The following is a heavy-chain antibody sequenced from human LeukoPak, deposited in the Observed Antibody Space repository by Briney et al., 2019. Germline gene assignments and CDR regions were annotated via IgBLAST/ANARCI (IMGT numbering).Heavy chain of an antibody. J-gene: IGHJ4*02. Sequence: GGSLRLSCAASRFTFSSHGMHWVCQAPGKGLEWVALISYDGSNKQYADSVKGRFTISRDDSKNTLDLQMNSLRAEDTAVFYCAKANGYFFDYWGQGILVTVSS. V-gene: IGHV3-30*18. CDR3: AKANGYFFDY. CDR1: RFTFSSHG. CDR2: ISYDGSNK. D-gene: IGHD4-17*01.